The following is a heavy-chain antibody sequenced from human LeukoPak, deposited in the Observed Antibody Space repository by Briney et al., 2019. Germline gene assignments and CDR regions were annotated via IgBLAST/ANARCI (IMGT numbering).Heavy chain of an antibody. CDR2: INSDGSST. Sequence: GGSLRLSCAASGFTFSSYWMHWVRQAPGKGLVWVSRINSDGSSTSYADSVKGRFTISRDNSKNTLYLQMNSLRAEDTAVYYCAKGDTIFGVVISRMAFDPWGQGTLVTVSS. D-gene: IGHD3-3*01. V-gene: IGHV3-74*01. CDR1: GFTFSSYW. CDR3: AKGDTIFGVVISRMAFDP. J-gene: IGHJ5*02.